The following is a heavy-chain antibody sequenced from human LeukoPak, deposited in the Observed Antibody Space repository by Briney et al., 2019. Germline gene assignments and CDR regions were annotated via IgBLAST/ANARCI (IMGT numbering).Heavy chain of an antibody. D-gene: IGHD1-26*01. Sequence: SETLSLTCTVSGDSISSGNYYWGWIRQPPGKGLEWIGSIYYSGSTYYNPSPKSRVTISVDTSKNQFSLKLSSVTAADTAVYYCARRVSYRNCFDPWGQGTLVTVSS. CDR3: ARRVSYRNCFDP. CDR1: GDSISSGNYY. CDR2: IYYSGST. J-gene: IGHJ5*02. V-gene: IGHV4-39*01.